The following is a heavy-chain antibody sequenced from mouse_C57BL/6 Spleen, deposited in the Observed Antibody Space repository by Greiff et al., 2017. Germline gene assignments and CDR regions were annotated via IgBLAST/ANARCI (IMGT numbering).Heavy chain of an antibody. J-gene: IGHJ2*01. V-gene: IGHV1-55*01. CDR2: IYPGSGST. D-gene: IGHD2-5*01. Sequence: QVQLQQPGAELVKPGASVKMSCKASGYTFTSYWITWVKQRPGQGLEWIGDIYPGSGSTNYNEKFKSKATLTVDTSSSTAYMQLSSLTSEDSAVYYCARWDYSNYRLYYFDYWGQGTTLTVSS. CDR3: ARWDYSNYRLYYFDY. CDR1: GYTFTSYW.